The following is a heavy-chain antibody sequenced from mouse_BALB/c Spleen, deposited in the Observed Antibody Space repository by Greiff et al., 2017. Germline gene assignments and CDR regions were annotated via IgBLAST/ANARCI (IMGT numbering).Heavy chain of an antibody. J-gene: IGHJ4*01. Sequence: VQLQQSGPELVKPGASVKISCKASGYTFTDYNMHWVKQSHGKSLEWIGYIYPYNGGTGYNQKFKSKATLTVDNSSSTAYMELRSLTSEDSAVYYCARSGGNYAYYAMDYWGQGTSVTVSS. CDR3: ARSGGNYAYYAMDY. CDR1: GYTFTDYN. V-gene: IGHV1S29*02. D-gene: IGHD2-1*01. CDR2: IYPYNGGT.